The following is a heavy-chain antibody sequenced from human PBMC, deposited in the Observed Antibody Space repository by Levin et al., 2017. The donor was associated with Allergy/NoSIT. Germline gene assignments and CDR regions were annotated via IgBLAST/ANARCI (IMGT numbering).Heavy chain of an antibody. CDR3: ARGSGRAFDI. CDR2: ISPDVSST. CDR1: GFTFSSYG. Sequence: GGSLRLSCAASGFTFSSYGIHWVRQAPGKGLVWVSRISPDVSSTNYADSVRGRFTISRDNSKNTLILQINSLRAEDTAVYYCARGSGRAFDIWGQGTMVTVSS. D-gene: IGHD2-15*01. J-gene: IGHJ3*02. V-gene: IGHV3-74*01.